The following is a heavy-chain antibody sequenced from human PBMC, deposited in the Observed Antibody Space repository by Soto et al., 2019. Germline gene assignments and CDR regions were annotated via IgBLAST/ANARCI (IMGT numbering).Heavy chain of an antibody. CDR2: IYHSGST. J-gene: IGHJ4*02. D-gene: IGHD4-17*01. CDR3: ARGMTTVTTLDY. Sequence: QLQLQESGSGLVKPSQTLSLTCAVSGGSISSGGYSWSWIRQPPGKGLEWIGYIYHSGSTYYNPPLKSRVTISLDRSKKQVSLKLSSVTAAETAVYYCARGMTTVTTLDYWGQGTLVTVSS. CDR1: GGSISSGGYS. V-gene: IGHV4-30-2*01.